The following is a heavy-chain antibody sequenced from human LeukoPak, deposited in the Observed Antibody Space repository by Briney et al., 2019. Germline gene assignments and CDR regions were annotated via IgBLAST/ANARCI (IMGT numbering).Heavy chain of an antibody. V-gene: IGHV3-74*01. CDR2: INSDGSST. J-gene: IGHJ4*02. CDR3: ARNGGPKGFDY. CDR1: GFTFSSYW. D-gene: IGHD4-23*01. Sequence: GGSLRLSCAASGFTFSSYWMHWVRQAPGKGLVWVSRINSDGSSTSYADSVKGRFTISRDNAKSTLYLQMNSLRAEDTAVYYCARNGGPKGFDYWGQGTLVTVSS.